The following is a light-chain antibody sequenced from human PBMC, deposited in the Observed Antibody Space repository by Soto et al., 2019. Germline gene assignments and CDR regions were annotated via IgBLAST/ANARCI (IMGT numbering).Light chain of an antibody. CDR1: QSVLYSSNNKNY. Sequence: DIVMTQSPDSLAVSLGERATINCKSSQSVLYSSNNKNYLAWYQQKPGQPPKLLIYWASTRESGVPDRFSGSGSGTDVTLTIISLQAEDVAVYYCQQEYSTPFPFGPGTKVHLK. V-gene: IGKV4-1*01. CDR2: WAS. CDR3: QQEYSTPFP. J-gene: IGKJ3*01.